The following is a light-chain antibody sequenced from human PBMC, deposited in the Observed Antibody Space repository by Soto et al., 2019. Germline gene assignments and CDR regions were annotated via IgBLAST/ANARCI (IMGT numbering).Light chain of an antibody. Sequence: QSVLTQPASVSGSPGQSITISCTGTSSDVGGYNFVSWYQQHPGKAPKLVIYDVSNRPSGVSYRFSGSKSGNTASLTISGLQAEDEADYYCNSYTSSSTLVLFGGGTKLTVL. V-gene: IGLV2-14*03. J-gene: IGLJ2*01. CDR3: NSYTSSSTLVL. CDR2: DVS. CDR1: SSDVGGYNF.